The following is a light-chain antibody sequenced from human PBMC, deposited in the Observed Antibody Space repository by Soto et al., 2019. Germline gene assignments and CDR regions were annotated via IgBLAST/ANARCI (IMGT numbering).Light chain of an antibody. CDR1: QNINRW. V-gene: IGKV1-5*03. Sequence: IRMTQSPSSLSASVGDRVTITCRASQNINRWLAWYQQKPGKAPNLLIHKASILESGVPSRFSGGGSGTEFALTISGLQPDDFAVYFCQQYDDTWHTFGQGTKVDIK. J-gene: IGKJ2*01. CDR3: QQYDDTWHT. CDR2: KAS.